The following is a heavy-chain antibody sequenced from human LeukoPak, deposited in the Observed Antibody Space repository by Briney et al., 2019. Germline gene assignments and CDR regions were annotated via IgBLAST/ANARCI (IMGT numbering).Heavy chain of an antibody. Sequence: GGSLRLSCAASGFIFSDHYMDWVRQAPGKGLEWVGRAKNKINSYTTIYAASVKGRFTISRDDSKNSLYLQMNSLKTGDTAVYYCARIGHDLYQTFDSWGHGTLITVSS. J-gene: IGHJ5*01. V-gene: IGHV3-72*01. CDR3: ARIGHDLYQTFDS. CDR2: AKNKINSYTT. D-gene: IGHD2-2*01. CDR1: GFIFSDHY.